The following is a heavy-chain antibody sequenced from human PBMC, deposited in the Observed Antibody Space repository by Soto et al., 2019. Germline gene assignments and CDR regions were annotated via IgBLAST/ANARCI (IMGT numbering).Heavy chain of an antibody. J-gene: IGHJ6*02. CDR2: IYYSGST. Sequence: SETLSLTCTVSGGSVSSGSYYWSWIRQPPGKGLEWIGYIYYSGSTNYNPSLKSRVTISVDTSKNQFSLKLSSVTAADTAVYYCARDKWERLTYHYYGMDVWGQGTTVTLSS. CDR1: GGSVSSGSYY. CDR3: ARDKWERLTYHYYGMDV. V-gene: IGHV4-61*01. D-gene: IGHD1-26*01.